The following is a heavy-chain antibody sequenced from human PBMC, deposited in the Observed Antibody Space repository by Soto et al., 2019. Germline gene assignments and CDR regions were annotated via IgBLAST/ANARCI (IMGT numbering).Heavy chain of an antibody. CDR1: GGFVSSGSYY. J-gene: IGHJ3*02. V-gene: IGHV4-34*01. Sequence: QVQLQQWGAGLLKPSETLSLTCAVYGGFVSSGSYYWSWIRQPPGKGLEWIGEMSHSGGTHFNPSLKSRVTISVDTSXXXXSXXXXXXXXXXXXXXXXXXXXXXXXXTVVDAFDIWGPGTMVTVSS. CDR3: XXXXXXXXXTVVDAFDI. CDR2: MSHSGGT.